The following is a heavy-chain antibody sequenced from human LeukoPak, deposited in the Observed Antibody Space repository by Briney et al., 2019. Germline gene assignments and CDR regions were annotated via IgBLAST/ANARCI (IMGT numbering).Heavy chain of an antibody. CDR3: ARDHEYGGNSDY. D-gene: IGHD4-23*01. J-gene: IGHJ4*02. CDR1: GYTFTSYG. CDR2: ISAYNGNT. V-gene: IGHV1-18*01. Sequence: ASVTVSCTASGYTFTSYGISWVRQAPGQGLEWMGWISAYNGNTNYAQKLQGRVTMTTDTSTSTAYMELRSLRSDDTAVYYCARDHEYGGNSDYWGQGTLVTVSS.